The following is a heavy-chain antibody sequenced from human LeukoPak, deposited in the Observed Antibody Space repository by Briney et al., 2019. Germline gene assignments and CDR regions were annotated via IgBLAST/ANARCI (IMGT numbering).Heavy chain of an antibody. V-gene: IGHV4-59*01. J-gene: IGHJ3*02. CDR2: IYYSGST. Sequence: SETLSLTCTVSGGSISSYYWSWIRQPPGKGLEWIGYIYYSGSTNYNPSLKSRVTISVDTSKNQFSLKLSSVTAADTAVYYCARVGGYYDSSGYYYDAFDIWGQGTMVTVSS. CDR3: ARVGGYYDSSGYYYDAFDI. D-gene: IGHD3-22*01. CDR1: GGSISSYY.